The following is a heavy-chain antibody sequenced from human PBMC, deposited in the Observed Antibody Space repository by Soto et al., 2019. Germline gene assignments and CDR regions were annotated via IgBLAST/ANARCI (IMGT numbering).Heavy chain of an antibody. J-gene: IGHJ6*02. V-gene: IGHV5-51*01. CDR3: PGYGAAGKYYYGMDV. Sequence: PGESLKISCKGSGYIFTNYWIGWVRQMPGKGLEWMGIIYPGDSDTRYSPSFQGQVTISADKSISTAYLQGSSLKASAPALYHSPGYGAAGKYYYGMDVCGQEDTVTV. CDR1: GYIFTNYW. D-gene: IGHD6-13*01. CDR2: IYPGDSDT.